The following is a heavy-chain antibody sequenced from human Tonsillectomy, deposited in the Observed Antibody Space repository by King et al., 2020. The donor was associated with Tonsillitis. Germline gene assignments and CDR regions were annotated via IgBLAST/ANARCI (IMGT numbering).Heavy chain of an antibody. V-gene: IGHV3-23*04. J-gene: IGHJ3*01. CDR3: AKDRRTVVTTLPAFEV. Sequence: VQLVESGGGLVQPRGSLRLSCAASAFTFSSYAMNWVRQAPGKGLEWVSAINGSGGSTYYADSVKGRFTISRDNSKNTLYLQMNSLRAEDTAVYYCAKDRRTVVTTLPAFEVWGQGTMVTVSS. CDR1: AFTFSSYA. D-gene: IGHD4-23*01. CDR2: INGSGGST.